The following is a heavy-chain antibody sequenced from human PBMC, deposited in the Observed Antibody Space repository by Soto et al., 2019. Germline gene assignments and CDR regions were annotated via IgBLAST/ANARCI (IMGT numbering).Heavy chain of an antibody. Sequence: QVQLVESGGVLVKPGGSLRLSCAASGFTFSDYYMSWIRQAPGKGLEWVSYISSSSSYTNYADSVKGRFPISRDNAKNSLYLQMHSLRAEDTAVYYCARTEDSYYDFWSGSSPGYWGQGTLVTVSS. D-gene: IGHD3-3*01. J-gene: IGHJ4*02. CDR1: GFTFSDYY. V-gene: IGHV3-11*06. CDR2: ISSSSSYT. CDR3: ARTEDSYYDFWSGSSPGY.